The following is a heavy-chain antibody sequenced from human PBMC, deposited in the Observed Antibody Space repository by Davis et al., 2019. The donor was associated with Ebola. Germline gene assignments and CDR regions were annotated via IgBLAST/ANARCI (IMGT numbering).Heavy chain of an antibody. CDR3: ARDNWGSPDF. CDR1: GFIFSSYW. CDR2: IHGDGTNT. V-gene: IGHV3-74*01. D-gene: IGHD7-27*01. J-gene: IGHJ4*02. Sequence: PGGSLRLSCAASGFIFSSYWMHWVRQAPGKGLVWVSRIHGDGTNTFYADSVKGRFTISRDNAKSTLYLQMNSLRAEDTAVYYCARDNWGSPDFWGQGTLVTVSS.